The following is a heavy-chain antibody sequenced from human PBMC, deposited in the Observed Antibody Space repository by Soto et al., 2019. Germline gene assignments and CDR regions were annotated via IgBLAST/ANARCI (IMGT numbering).Heavy chain of an antibody. V-gene: IGHV3-13*01. Sequence: EVQLVESGGGLVQPGGSLRLSCAASGFTFSVYDMHWVRQAPGKGLEWVSAIGTQHDTYYPDSVKGRFTISRENAKNSLYLQMNSRRAGETAVYYCARQASYWHGGGGWFDPWGQGTLVTVSS. D-gene: IGHD2-8*02. CDR1: GFTFSVYD. J-gene: IGHJ5*02. CDR2: IGTQHDT. CDR3: ARQASYWHGGGGWFDP.